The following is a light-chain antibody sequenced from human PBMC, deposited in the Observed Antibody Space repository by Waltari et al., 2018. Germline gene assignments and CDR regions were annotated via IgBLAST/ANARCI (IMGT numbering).Light chain of an antibody. CDR1: QSVLYSSNNKNY. CDR3: QQYYSTPPIT. V-gene: IGKV4-1*01. J-gene: IGKJ5*01. Sequence: DIVMTQSPDSLAVSLGERATINCKSSQSVLYSSNNKNYLAWYQQKPGQPPQLLIYWGSTRESWVPDRFSGSGSGTDFTLTISSLQAEDVAVYYCQQYYSTPPITFGQGTRLEIK. CDR2: WGS.